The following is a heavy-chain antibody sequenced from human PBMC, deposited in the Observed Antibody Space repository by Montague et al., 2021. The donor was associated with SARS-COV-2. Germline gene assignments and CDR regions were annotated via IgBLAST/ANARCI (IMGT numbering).Heavy chain of an antibody. CDR2: IYYSGST. CDR1: GGSISSSSYY. V-gene: IGHV4-39*01. D-gene: IGHD3-9*01. J-gene: IGHJ6*02. Sequence: SETRSLTCTVSGGSISSSSYYWGWIRQPPGKGLEWIGSIYYSGSTYYNPSLKSRVTISVDTSKNQFSLKLSSVTDADTAVYYCARRLNYDILTGGALQYYYGMDVWGQGTTVTVSS. CDR3: ARRLNYDILTGGALQYYYGMDV.